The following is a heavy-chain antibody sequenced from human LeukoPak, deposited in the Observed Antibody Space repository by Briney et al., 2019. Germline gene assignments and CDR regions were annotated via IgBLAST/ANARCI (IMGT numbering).Heavy chain of an antibody. D-gene: IGHD6-13*01. CDR2: ITGSGGST. Sequence: GGSLRLSCAASGFTFSSYWMSWVRQAPGKGLEWVSAITGSGGSTYYADSVKGRFTISRDNSKNTLYLQMNRLRAEDTAVYYCAKVPLIAAPKHFDYWGQGTLVTVSS. CDR1: GFTFSSYW. J-gene: IGHJ4*02. CDR3: AKVPLIAAPKHFDY. V-gene: IGHV3-23*01.